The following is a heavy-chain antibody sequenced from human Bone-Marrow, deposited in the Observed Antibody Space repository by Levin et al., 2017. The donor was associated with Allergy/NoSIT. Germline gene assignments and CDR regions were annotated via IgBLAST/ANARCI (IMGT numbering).Heavy chain of an antibody. CDR1: GDSIRTYY. CDR3: ARDRVGVTYFDY. Sequence: SQTLSLTCTVSGDSIRTYYWNWIRQPPGKGLEWIGYIYYSGRTNYSPSLKSRVTMSLDPSKNQFSLTLTSVTAADTAVYYCARDRVGVTYFDYWGQGILVTVAS. D-gene: IGHD1-26*01. J-gene: IGHJ4*02. CDR2: IYYSGRT. V-gene: IGHV4-59*01.